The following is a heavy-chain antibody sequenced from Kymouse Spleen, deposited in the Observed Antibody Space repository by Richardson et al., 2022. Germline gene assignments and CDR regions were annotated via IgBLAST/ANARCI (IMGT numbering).Heavy chain of an antibody. CDR3: AKDGDILTGYYGDY. CDR2: ISYDGSNK. D-gene: IGHD3-9*01. Sequence: QVQLVESGGGVVQPGRSLRLSCAASGFTFSSYGMHWVRQAPGKGLEWVAVISYDGSNKYYADSVKGRFTISRDNSKNTLYLQMNSLRAEDTAVYYCAKDGDILTGYYGDYWGQGTLVTVSS. J-gene: IGHJ4*02. CDR1: GFTFSSYG. V-gene: IGHV3-30*18.